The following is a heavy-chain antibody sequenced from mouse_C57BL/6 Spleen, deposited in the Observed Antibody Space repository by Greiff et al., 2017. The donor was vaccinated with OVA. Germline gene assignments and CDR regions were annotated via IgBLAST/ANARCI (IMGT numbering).Heavy chain of an antibody. CDR3: ARKAVLRQYWYFDV. V-gene: IGHV1-50*01. J-gene: IGHJ1*03. Sequence: QVQLQQPGAELVKPGASVKLSCKASGYTFTSYWMQWVKQRPGQGLEWIGEIDPSDSYTNYNQKFKGKATLTVDTSSSTAYMQLSSLTSEDSAVYYCARKAVLRQYWYFDVWGTGTTVTVSS. D-gene: IGHD1-2*01. CDR2: IDPSDSYT. CDR1: GYTFTSYW.